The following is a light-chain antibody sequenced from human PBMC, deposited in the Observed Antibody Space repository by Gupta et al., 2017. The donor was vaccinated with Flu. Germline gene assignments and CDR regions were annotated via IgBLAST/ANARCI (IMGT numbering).Light chain of an antibody. CDR2: AAS. CDR3: LQDYSYPRT. CDR1: QGIRND. V-gene: IGKV1-6*01. J-gene: IGKJ1*01. Sequence: GDRVTITCRASQGIRNDLAWYQQKQGRAPKLLIYAASSLQSGVPSRFSGSGSGTDFTLTISSLQPEDFATYYCLQDYSYPRTFGQGTKVEIK.